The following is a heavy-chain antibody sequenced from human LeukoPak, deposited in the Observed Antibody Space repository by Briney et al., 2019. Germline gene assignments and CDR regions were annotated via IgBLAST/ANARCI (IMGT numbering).Heavy chain of an antibody. D-gene: IGHD4-23*01. CDR1: GFTFSSYS. CDR3: ARAATTVVTLYYFDY. V-gene: IGHV3-21*01. J-gene: IGHJ4*02. Sequence: GGSLRLSCAASGFTFSSYSMNWVRQAPGKGLEWVSSISSSSSYIYYADSVKGRFTISRDNAKNPLYLQMNSLRAEDTAVYYCARAATTVVTLYYFDYWGQGTLVTVSS. CDR2: ISSSSSYI.